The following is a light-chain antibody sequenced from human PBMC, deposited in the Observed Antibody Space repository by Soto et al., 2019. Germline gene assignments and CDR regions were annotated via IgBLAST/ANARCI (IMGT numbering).Light chain of an antibody. CDR1: SSDVGGYNY. V-gene: IGLV2-8*01. CDR2: EVS. Sequence: SVLTQPPSASGSPGQSVTISCTGTSSDVGGYNYVSWYQQHPGKAPKLMIYEVSKRPSGVPDRFSGSKSGNTASLTISGLQAEDEADYYCSSYTGSYSLYVFGTGTKVTVL. CDR3: SSYTGSYSLYV. J-gene: IGLJ1*01.